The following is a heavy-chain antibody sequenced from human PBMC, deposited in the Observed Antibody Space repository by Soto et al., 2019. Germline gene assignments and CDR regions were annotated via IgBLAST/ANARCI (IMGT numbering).Heavy chain of an antibody. CDR3: ARDDVLCDGGRCYGVPLDG. Sequence: EVHLVESGGGLVQPGGSLRLSCAASGFTVSSKYMSWVRQAPGKGLEWVSLIQSGGPTYYADSVKGRFTISRDTSENTLHLQMDSLRAEDTAVYYCARDDVLCDGGRCYGVPLDGWGKGKTVTVYS. CDR1: GFTVSSKY. V-gene: IGHV3-66*01. D-gene: IGHD2-15*01. CDR2: IQSGGPT. J-gene: IGHJ6*04.